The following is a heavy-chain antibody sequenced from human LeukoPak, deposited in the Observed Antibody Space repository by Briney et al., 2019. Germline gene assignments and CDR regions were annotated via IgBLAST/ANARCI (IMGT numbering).Heavy chain of an antibody. CDR1: GFTFSSYA. CDR3: ATRSRKPGIAAAGYDY. J-gene: IGHJ4*02. D-gene: IGHD6-13*01. Sequence: PGGSLRLSCAASGFTFSSYAMHWVRQAPGKGLEWVAVISYDGSNKYYADCVRGRFTISRDNSKNTLYLQMNSVRAEDTAVYYCATRSRKPGIAAAGYDYWGQGTLVTVSS. V-gene: IGHV3-30-3*01. CDR2: ISYDGSNK.